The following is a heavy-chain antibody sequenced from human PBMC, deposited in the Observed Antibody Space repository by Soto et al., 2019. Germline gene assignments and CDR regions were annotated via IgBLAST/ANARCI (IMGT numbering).Heavy chain of an antibody. CDR3: ARRRAYCGGDCYFDY. D-gene: IGHD2-21*02. CDR2: IYYSGST. Sequence: SETLSLTCTVSGGSISSSSYYWGWIRQPPGKGLEWIGSIYYSGSTYYNPSLKSRVTISVDTSKNQFSLKLSSVTAADTAVYYCARRRAYCGGDCYFDYWGQGTLVTVSS. J-gene: IGHJ4*02. CDR1: GGSISSSSYY. V-gene: IGHV4-39*01.